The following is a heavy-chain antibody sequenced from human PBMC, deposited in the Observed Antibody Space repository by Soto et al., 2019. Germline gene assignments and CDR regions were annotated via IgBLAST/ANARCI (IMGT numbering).Heavy chain of an antibody. CDR1: GGTFSSYA. V-gene: IGHV1-18*01. J-gene: IGHJ5*02. D-gene: IGHD4-17*01. Sequence: ASVKVSCKASGGTFSSYAISWVRQAPGQGLEWMGWISAYNGNTNYAQKLQGRVTMTTDTSTSTAYMELRSLRSDDTAVYYCARDLYGDSRLNWFDPWGQGTLVTVSS. CDR2: ISAYNGNT. CDR3: ARDLYGDSRLNWFDP.